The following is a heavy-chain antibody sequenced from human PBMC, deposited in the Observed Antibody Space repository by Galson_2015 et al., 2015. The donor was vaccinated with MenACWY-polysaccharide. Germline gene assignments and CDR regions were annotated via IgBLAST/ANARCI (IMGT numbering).Heavy chain of an antibody. CDR2: IFHSGTT. J-gene: IGHJ4*02. CDR3: ARVEKDSGSFYILY. V-gene: IGHV4-38-2*01. Sequence: SETLPLTCAVSDYSIRSGYFWGWIRQPPGKGLEWIASIFHSGTTYYNPSLKSRVTISVDTSKNQFSLKLSSVTAADTAVYYCARVEKDSGSFYILYWGQGTLVTVSS. CDR1: DYSIRSGYF. D-gene: IGHD1-26*01.